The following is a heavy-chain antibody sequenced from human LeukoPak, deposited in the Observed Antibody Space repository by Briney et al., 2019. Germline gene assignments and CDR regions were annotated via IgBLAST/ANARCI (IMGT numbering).Heavy chain of an antibody. CDR1: GFTVSSNY. J-gene: IGHJ4*02. Sequence: GGSLRLSCAASGFTVSSNYMSWVRQAPGKGLGWVSVIYDGGATYYADSVKARFTISRDNSKNTLYLQMNSLRAEDMAVYYCARLATSTGSYVDYWGQGTLVTVSS. D-gene: IGHD1-26*01. V-gene: IGHV3-53*01. CDR2: IYDGGAT. CDR3: ARLATSTGSYVDY.